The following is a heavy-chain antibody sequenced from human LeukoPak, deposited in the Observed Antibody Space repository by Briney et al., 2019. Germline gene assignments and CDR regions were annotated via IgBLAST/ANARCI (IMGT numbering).Heavy chain of an antibody. V-gene: IGHV3-7*01. CDR3: ARAFS. CDR1: GFSLSSQW. Sequence: GGSLRLSCAASGFSLSSQWMSWVRQAPGKGPEWVANIKEDGSQKSYVDSEKGRFTISRDNAKNSLYLQMNSLRAEDTAVYYCARAFSWGQGTLVTVSS. CDR2: IKEDGSQK. J-gene: IGHJ5*02. D-gene: IGHD3-16*01.